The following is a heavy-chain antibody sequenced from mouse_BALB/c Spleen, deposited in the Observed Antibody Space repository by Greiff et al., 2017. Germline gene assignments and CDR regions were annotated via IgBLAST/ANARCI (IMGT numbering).Heavy chain of an antibody. J-gene: IGHJ1*01. CDR1: GFSLTSYG. V-gene: IGHV2-9*02. CDR3: ARDGYRYGYFDV. Sequence: VKLMESGPGLVAPSQSLSITCTVSGFSLTSYGVHWVRQPPGKGLEWLGVIWAGGSTNYNSALMSRLSISKDNSKSQVFLKMNSLQTDDTAMYYCARDGYRYGYFDVWGAGTTVTVSS. D-gene: IGHD2-14*01. CDR2: IWAGGST.